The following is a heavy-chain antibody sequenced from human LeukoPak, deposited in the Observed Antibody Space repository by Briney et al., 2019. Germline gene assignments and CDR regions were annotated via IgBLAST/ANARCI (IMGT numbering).Heavy chain of an antibody. D-gene: IGHD4-11*01. CDR1: GFTFSSYW. CDR2: IWYDGSNK. CDR3: ARDQSDDYSIWYYFDY. V-gene: IGHV3-33*08. J-gene: IGHJ4*02. Sequence: GGSLRLSCAASGFTFSSYWMSWVRQAPGKGLEWVAVIWYDGSNKYYADSVKGRFTISRDNSKNTLYLQMNSLRAEDTAVYYCARDQSDDYSIWYYFDYWGQGTLVTVSS.